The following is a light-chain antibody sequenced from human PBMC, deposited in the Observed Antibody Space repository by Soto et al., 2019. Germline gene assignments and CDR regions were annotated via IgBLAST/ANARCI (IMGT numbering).Light chain of an antibody. V-gene: IGLV2-14*01. CDR3: SSYTGTTTRL. CDR1: SSDVGGYNY. Sequence: QSALTQPASVSASPGQSITISCTGTSSDVGGYNYVSWYQQHPVKAPKLMIYEVSNRPSGVSNRFSGSKSGNTASLTISGLQAEDEADYYCSSYTGTTTRLFGGGTKLTVL. J-gene: IGLJ2*01. CDR2: EVS.